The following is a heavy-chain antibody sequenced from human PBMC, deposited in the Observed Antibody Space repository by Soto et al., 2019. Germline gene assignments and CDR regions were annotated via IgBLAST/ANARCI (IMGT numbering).Heavy chain of an antibody. D-gene: IGHD3-16*02. CDR2: IYPNGRT. CDR1: SASLDSDN. Sequence: QVHLQDSGPGLVKPSEILSLTCAVSSASLDSDNWSCIRQTPGKGLKWIDYIYPNGRTNYNPSLRARVDITLYKAIRQISLRPDAEFAPDAAVYFCARMSGLGEISPFYDQWGQVTLVTVSS. V-gene: IGHV4-59*03. J-gene: IGHJ4*02. CDR3: ARMSGLGEISPFYDQ.